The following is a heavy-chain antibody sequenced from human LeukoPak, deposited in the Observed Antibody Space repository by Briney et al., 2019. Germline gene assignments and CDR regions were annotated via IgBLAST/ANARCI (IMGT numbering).Heavy chain of an antibody. J-gene: IGHJ4*02. CDR2: INHSGST. CDR3: ASKTWFEEYSYGNFDY. CDR1: GGSFSGNY. V-gene: IGHV4-34*01. D-gene: IGHD5-18*01. Sequence: SETLSLTCAVYGGSFSGNYWSWIRQPPGKGLEWIGEINHSGSTNCNPSLKSRVTISVDTSKNQFSLKLSSVTAADTAVYYCASKTWFEEYSYGNFDYWGQGTLVTVSS.